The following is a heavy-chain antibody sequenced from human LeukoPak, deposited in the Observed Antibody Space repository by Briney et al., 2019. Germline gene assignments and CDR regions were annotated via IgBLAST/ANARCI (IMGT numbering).Heavy chain of an antibody. CDR1: GGSISSGSYS. CDR3: TTQLGLLAGLDS. J-gene: IGHJ4*02. Sequence: SETLSLTCTVSGGSISSGSYSWTWIRQPAGKGLEWIGRIYTSGSTNYNPSLRSRVTISLDTSNNQFSLNLHSVTAADTAVYYCTTQLGLLAGLDSWGQGTRVTVSS. D-gene: IGHD6-19*01. CDR2: IYTSGST. V-gene: IGHV4-61*02.